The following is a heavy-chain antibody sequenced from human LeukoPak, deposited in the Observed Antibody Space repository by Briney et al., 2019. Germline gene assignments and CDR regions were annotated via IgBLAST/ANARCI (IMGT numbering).Heavy chain of an antibody. V-gene: IGHV4-39*07. CDR2: IYYSGST. CDR3: ARGLYSSSWYPRYYFDY. Sequence: KSSETLSLTCTVSGGSISSSSYYWGWIRQPPGKGLEWIGSIYYSGSTNYNPSLKSRVTISVDTSKNQFSLKLSSVTAADTAVYYCARGLYSSSWYPRYYFDYWGQGTLVTVSS. CDR1: GGSISSSSYY. D-gene: IGHD6-13*01. J-gene: IGHJ4*02.